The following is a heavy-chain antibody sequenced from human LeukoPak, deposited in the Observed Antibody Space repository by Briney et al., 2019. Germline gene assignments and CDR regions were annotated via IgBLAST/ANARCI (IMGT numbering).Heavy chain of an antibody. V-gene: IGHV4-59*12. CDR2: IEYSGST. CDR3: AREPRITGRWFDP. D-gene: IGHD1-20*01. Sequence: ETSETLSLTCTVSGGSISRYYWSWIRQPPGKDLEWIGYIEYSGSTNYNPSLKSRVSISVDTSKNQFSLKLSSVTAADTAVYYCAREPRITGRWFDPWGQGTLVTVSS. CDR1: GGSISRYY. J-gene: IGHJ5*02.